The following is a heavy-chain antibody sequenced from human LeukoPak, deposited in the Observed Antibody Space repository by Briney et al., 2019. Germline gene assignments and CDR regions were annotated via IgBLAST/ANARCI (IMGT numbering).Heavy chain of an antibody. V-gene: IGHV1-2*02. Sequence: GASVKVSCKASGYTFTGYYVHWVRQAPGQGLEWMGWINPNSGGTNYAQKFQGRVTMTRDTSISTAYMELSRLRSDDTAVYYCARGSYDSSGYYDNYWGQGTLVTVSS. J-gene: IGHJ4*02. CDR3: ARGSYDSSGYYDNY. CDR2: INPNSGGT. CDR1: GYTFTGYY. D-gene: IGHD3-22*01.